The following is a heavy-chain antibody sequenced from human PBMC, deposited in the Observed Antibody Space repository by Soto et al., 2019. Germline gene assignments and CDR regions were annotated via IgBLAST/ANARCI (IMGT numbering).Heavy chain of an antibody. D-gene: IGHD2-15*01. CDR3: ARDHCSGGSCYSDGGYFDL. Sequence: PSETLSLTCAVSSGSISSSNWWSWVRQPPGKGLEWIGEIYHSGSTNYNPSLKSRVTISVDKSKNQFSLKLSSVTAADTAVYYCARDHCSGGSCYSDGGYFDLWGRGTLVTVSS. J-gene: IGHJ2*01. V-gene: IGHV4-4*02. CDR2: IYHSGST. CDR1: SGSISSSNW.